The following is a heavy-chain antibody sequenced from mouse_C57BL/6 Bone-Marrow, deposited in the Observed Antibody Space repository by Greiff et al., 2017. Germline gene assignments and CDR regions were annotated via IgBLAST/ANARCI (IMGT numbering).Heavy chain of an antibody. J-gene: IGHJ3*01. CDR3: ALMRVTTGFAY. Sequence: EVQLVESGGGLVQPGESLKLSCESNEYEFPSHDMSWVRKTPEKRLELVAALNSDGGSTYYPDTMERRFILSRDNSKKTLYLQMSSLRSEDTAVYYCALMRVTTGFAYWGQGTLVTVSA. CDR2: LNSDGGST. CDR1: EYEFPSHD. V-gene: IGHV5-2*01. D-gene: IGHD2-2*01.